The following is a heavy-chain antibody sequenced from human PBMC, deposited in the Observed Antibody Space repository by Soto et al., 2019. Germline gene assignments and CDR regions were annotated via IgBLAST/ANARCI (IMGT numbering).Heavy chain of an antibody. D-gene: IGHD3-10*01. J-gene: IGHJ4*02. V-gene: IGHV4-39*01. CDR2: IYYSGST. Sequence: QLQLQESGPGLVKPSETLSLTCTVSGGSISSSSYYWGWIRQPPGKGLEWIGSIYYSGSTYYNPSLKSRVTISVDTSKNQFSLKLSSVTAADTAVYYCARLLVRGAHFDYWGQGTLVTVSS. CDR1: GGSISSSSYY. CDR3: ARLLVRGAHFDY.